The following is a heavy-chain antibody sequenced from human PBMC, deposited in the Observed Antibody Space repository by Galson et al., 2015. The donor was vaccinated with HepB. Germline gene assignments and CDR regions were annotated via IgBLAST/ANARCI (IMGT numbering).Heavy chain of an antibody. CDR3: AADRNAPRQLVW. V-gene: IGHV1-18*01. D-gene: IGHD2-8*01. CDR1: GYTFTKYS. Sequence: SVKVSCKASGYTFTKYSVSWVRQAPGQGLEWMGWISAYSGNTDYGQNLQGRVTMTTDTSTSTAYMELRSLRVEDTAVYYCAADRNAPRQLVWWGQGTLVTVSS. CDR2: ISAYSGNT. J-gene: IGHJ4*02.